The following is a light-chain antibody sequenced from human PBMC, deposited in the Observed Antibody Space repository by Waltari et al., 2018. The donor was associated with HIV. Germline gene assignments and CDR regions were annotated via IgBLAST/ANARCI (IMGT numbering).Light chain of an antibody. CDR1: QSVSSSD. CDR2: GAS. Sequence: EIVLTQSPGTLPSSPGERATLPCRASQSVSSSDLAWYPQKPGQAARLLSDGASSRATGIPDRFSGSGSGTDFTLTSSRLEPEDFAVYSCQQYGSSPYTFGQGTKLEIK. V-gene: IGKV3-20*01. CDR3: QQYGSSPYT. J-gene: IGKJ2*01.